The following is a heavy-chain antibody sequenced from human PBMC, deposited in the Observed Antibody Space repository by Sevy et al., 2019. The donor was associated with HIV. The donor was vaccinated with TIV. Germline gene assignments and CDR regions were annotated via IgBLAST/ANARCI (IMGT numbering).Heavy chain of an antibody. CDR3: ARESYFYDTTTFPENDY. CDR1: GFTFSSFG. Sequence: GRSLRLSCAASGFTFSSFGMNWVRQAPGKGLEWISYISHSTNTRLYAASVTGRFSISRDNARNSLNLQMNSLRAEDTAVYYCARESYFYDTTTFPENDYWGRGTLVTVSS. J-gene: IGHJ4*02. V-gene: IGHV3-48*01. D-gene: IGHD3-22*01. CDR2: ISHSTNTR.